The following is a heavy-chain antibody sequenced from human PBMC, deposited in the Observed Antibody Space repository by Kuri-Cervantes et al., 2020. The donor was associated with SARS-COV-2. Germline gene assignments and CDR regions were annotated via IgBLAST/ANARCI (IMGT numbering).Heavy chain of an antibody. Sequence: ASVKVSCKASGYTFSDHYMYWVRQAPGQGLEWMGIINPSGSGTRYPQRFQGRVTMTRDTSISTAYMELSRLRSDDTAVYYCARDRGIAAAGTNWFDPWGQGTLVTVSS. CDR2: INPSGSGT. J-gene: IGHJ5*02. CDR3: ARDRGIAAAGTNWFDP. D-gene: IGHD6-13*01. CDR1: GYTFSDHY. V-gene: IGHV1-2*02.